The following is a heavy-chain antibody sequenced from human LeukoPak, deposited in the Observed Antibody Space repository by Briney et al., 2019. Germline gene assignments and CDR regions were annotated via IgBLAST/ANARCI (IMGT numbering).Heavy chain of an antibody. D-gene: IGHD6-19*01. CDR2: ISGSGGST. CDR1: GFTFSSYA. J-gene: IGHJ6*02. Sequence: GRSLRLSCAASGFTFSSYAMSWVRQAPGKGLEWVSAISGSGGSTYYADSVKGRFTISRDNSKNTLYLQMNSLRAEDTAVYYCAKEGGSGWYPMEVWYYGMDVWGQGTTVTVSS. V-gene: IGHV3-23*01. CDR3: AKEGGSGWYPMEVWYYGMDV.